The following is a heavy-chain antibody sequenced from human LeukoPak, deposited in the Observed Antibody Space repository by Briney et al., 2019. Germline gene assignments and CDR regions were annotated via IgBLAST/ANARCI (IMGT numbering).Heavy chain of an antibody. CDR1: GFTFSSYG. CDR3: AKDRGESSGHRDAFDI. CDR2: IWYDGSNK. V-gene: IGHV3-33*06. Sequence: PGGSLRLSCAASGFTFSSYGMHWVRQAPGKGLEWVAVIWYDGSNKYYADSVKGRFTISRDNSKSTLYLQMNSLRAEDTAVYYCAKDRGESSGHRDAFDIWGQGTMVTVSS. J-gene: IGHJ3*02. D-gene: IGHD6-19*01.